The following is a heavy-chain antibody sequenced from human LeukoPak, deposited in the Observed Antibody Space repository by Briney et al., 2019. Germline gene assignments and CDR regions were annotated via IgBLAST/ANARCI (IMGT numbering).Heavy chain of an antibody. V-gene: IGHV3-48*04. CDR1: GFTFNTYS. CDR2: ISSSSSSTM. J-gene: IGHJ4*02. Sequence: GGSLRLSCAASGFTFNTYSMNWVRQAPGKGLEWISYISSSSSSTMYYADSVKGRFTISRDNAKNSLYLQMNSLRAEDTAVYYCARDRGVGAPYYFDYWGQGTLVTVSS. D-gene: IGHD1-26*01. CDR3: ARDRGVGAPYYFDY.